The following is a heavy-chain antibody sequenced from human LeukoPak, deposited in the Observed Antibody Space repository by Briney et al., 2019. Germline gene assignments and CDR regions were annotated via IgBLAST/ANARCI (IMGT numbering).Heavy chain of an antibody. CDR3: TTGYSSGWYNEGNY. CDR2: IKQDGSGQ. V-gene: IGHV3-7*01. J-gene: IGHJ4*02. CDR1: GFTFSRYW. Sequence: PGGSLRLSCIASGFTFSRYWMSWVRQAPGKGLEWVAKIKQDGSGQYYWDSVKGRFTISRDNAKNSLYLQMNSLRAEDTAVFFCTTGYSSGWYNEGNYWGQGTLVTVSS. D-gene: IGHD6-19*01.